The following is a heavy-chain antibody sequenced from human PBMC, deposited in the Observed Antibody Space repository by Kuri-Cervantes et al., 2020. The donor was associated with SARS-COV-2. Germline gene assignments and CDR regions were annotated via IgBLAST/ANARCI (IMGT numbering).Heavy chain of an antibody. J-gene: IGHJ4*02. CDR1: GFTFSSYS. Sequence: GESLKISCAASGFTFSSYSMNWVRQAPGKGLEWVSAISGSGTTKYYADSVKGRFTISRDNAKNSLYLQMSSLRAEDTAVYYCARDLRLGKSLDYWGQGTLVTVSS. D-gene: IGHD7-27*01. CDR2: ISGSGTTK. V-gene: IGHV3-48*04. CDR3: ARDLRLGKSLDY.